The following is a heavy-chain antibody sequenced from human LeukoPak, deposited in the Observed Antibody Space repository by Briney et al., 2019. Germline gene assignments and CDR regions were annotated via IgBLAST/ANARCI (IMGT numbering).Heavy chain of an antibody. CDR3: ARGRNYYYYMDV. V-gene: IGHV4-34*01. Sequence: SETLSLTCAVYGESFSGYYWSWIRQPPGKGLEWIGEINHSGSTNYNPSLKSRVTISVDTSKNQFSLKLSSVTAADTAVYYCARGRNYYYYMDVWGKGTTVTVSS. CDR2: INHSGST. J-gene: IGHJ6*03. CDR1: GESFSGYY.